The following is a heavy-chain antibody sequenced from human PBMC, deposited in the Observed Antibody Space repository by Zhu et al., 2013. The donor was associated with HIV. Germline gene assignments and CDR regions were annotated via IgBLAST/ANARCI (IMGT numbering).Heavy chain of an antibody. D-gene: IGHD5-12*01. CDR1: GGTFSSYA. V-gene: IGHV1-69*06. Sequence: QVQLVQSGAEVKKPGSSVKVSCKASGGTFSSYAISWVRQAPGQGLEWMGGIIPIFGTANYAQKFQGRVTITADKSTSTAYMELSSLRSEDTAVYYCARDGRRDGYNYAALGGVDGMDVWGQGTTVTVSS. J-gene: IGHJ6*02. CDR3: ARDGRRDGYNYAALGGVDGMDV. CDR2: IIPIFGTA.